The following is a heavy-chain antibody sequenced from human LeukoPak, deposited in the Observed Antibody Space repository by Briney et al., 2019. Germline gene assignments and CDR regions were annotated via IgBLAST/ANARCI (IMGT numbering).Heavy chain of an antibody. V-gene: IGHV3-9*01. J-gene: IGHJ5*02. CDR2: ISWHSGNI. CDR3: AKVPETGPNYYGSGSPLDP. D-gene: IGHD3-10*01. Sequence: GGSLRLSCAASGFTFDDYAMHWVRQAPGKGLEWVSGISWHSGNIGYADSVKGRFTISRDNAKKSLYLQMNSLRAEDTALYYCAKVPETGPNYYGSGSPLDPWGQGTLVTVSS. CDR1: GFTFDDYA.